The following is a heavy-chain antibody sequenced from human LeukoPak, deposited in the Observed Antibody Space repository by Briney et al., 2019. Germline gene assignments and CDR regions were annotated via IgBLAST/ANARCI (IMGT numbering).Heavy chain of an antibody. CDR1: GGSFSGYY. CDR3: AIRDAIGSDY. D-gene: IGHD2-21*01. V-gene: IGHV4-34*01. J-gene: IGHJ4*02. CDR2: INHSGST. Sequence: SETLSLTCAVYGGSFSGYYWSWIRQPPGKGLEWIGEINHSGSTNYNPSLKSRVTISVDTSKNQFSLKLSSVTAADTAVYYCAIRDAIGSDYWGQGTLVTVSS.